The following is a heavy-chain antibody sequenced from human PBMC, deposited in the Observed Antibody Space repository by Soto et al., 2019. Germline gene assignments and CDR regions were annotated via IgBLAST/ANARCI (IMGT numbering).Heavy chain of an antibody. J-gene: IGHJ2*01. D-gene: IGHD3-22*01. V-gene: IGHV1-69*06. CDR2: IIPIFGTA. Sequence: QGEIVQSGAEVNKPGSSVKVSCQASEDTFRHYAISWVRQAPGQGLEWMRGIIPIFGTANYAQKFHGRVTITADTSANTVYLELSSLRSEDTAFYYCASTKYDSSAYYYWYLGLWGRGTLVTVAS. CDR3: ASTKYDSSAYYYWYLGL. CDR1: EDTFRHYA.